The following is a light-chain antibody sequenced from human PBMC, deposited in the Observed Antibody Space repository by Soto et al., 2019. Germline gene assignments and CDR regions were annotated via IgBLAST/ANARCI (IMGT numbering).Light chain of an antibody. CDR3: QQYDSFSVT. CDR2: DVP. V-gene: IGKV1-5*01. Sequence: DIQMTQSPSTLSASVGDTLTITCRASQRMSGWLAWHQQKPGKXPKXXIYDVPALKRGVPPRFSGSGSGTEFTLTISSLQPDDFETYYCQQYDSFSVTFGQGTKVDIK. CDR1: QRMSGW. J-gene: IGKJ1*01.